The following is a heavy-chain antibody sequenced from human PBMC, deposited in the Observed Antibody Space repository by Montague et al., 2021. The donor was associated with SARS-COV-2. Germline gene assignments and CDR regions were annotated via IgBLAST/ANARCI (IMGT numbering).Heavy chain of an antibody. CDR3: AGQPYLASAYYFDY. CDR1: GGSINNTSYY. V-gene: IGHV4-39*01. J-gene: IGHJ4*02. Sequence: SETLSLTCTVSGGSINNTSYYWGWIRQPPGKGLEWIGSIFYRGNTHYNASLKSRVTVSVDTSKNQFSLNLTSVTAADTALYYCAGQPYLASAYYFDYWGLGTLVTVSS. D-gene: IGHD3-10*01. CDR2: IFYRGNT.